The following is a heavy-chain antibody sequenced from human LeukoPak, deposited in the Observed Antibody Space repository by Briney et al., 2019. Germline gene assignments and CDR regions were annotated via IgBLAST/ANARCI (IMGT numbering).Heavy chain of an antibody. J-gene: IGHJ3*02. CDR3: AKDLAARYYDFWSGYYGTDDAFDI. Sequence: GRSLRLSCAASGFTFSSYGMHWVRQAPDKGLEWVAVISYDGSNKYYADSVKGRFTISRDNSKNTLYLQMNSLRAEDTAVYYCAKDLAARYYDFWSGYYGTDDAFDIWGQGTMVTVSS. CDR2: ISYDGSNK. D-gene: IGHD3-3*01. CDR1: GFTFSSYG. V-gene: IGHV3-30*18.